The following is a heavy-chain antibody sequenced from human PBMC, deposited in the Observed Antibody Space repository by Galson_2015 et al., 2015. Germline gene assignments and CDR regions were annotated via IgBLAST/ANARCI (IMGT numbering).Heavy chain of an antibody. D-gene: IGHD2-2*01. CDR1: GYTFTSYY. J-gene: IGHJ3*02. Sequence: SVKVSCKASGYTFTSYYMHWVRQAPGQGLEWMGIINPSGGSTSYAQKFQGRVTMTRGTSTSTVYMELSSLRSEDTAVYYCARVGGIVVVPAAELPAAFDIWGQGTMVTVSS. CDR3: ARVGGIVVVPAAELPAAFDI. V-gene: IGHV1-46*01. CDR2: INPSGGST.